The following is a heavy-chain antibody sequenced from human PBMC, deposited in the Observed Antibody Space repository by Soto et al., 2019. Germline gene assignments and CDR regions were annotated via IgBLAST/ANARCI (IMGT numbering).Heavy chain of an antibody. CDR3: ARAEYCTNGVCYPIYYYGMDV. J-gene: IGHJ6*02. D-gene: IGHD2-8*01. CDR1: GFTFSSYS. Sequence: GGSLRLSCAASGFTFSSYSMNWVRQAPGKGLEWVSSISSSSSYIYYADSVKGRFTISRDNAKNSLYLQMNSLRAEDTAVYYCARAEYCTNGVCYPIYYYGMDVWGQGTTVTVSS. CDR2: ISSSSSYI. V-gene: IGHV3-21*01.